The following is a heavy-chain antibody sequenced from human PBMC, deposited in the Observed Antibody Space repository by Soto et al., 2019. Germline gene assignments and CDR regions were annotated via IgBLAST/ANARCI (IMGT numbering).Heavy chain of an antibody. Sequence: ASAKVSCKASGYSFTDYHIHWVRQAPGQGLEWLGRINPKSGGTSTAQKFQGWVTMTRDRSISTVYMELTRLRSDDTAVYFCARGHSTDCSNGVCSFFYNHEMDVWGQGTTVNVSS. CDR2: INPKSGGT. V-gene: IGHV1-2*04. CDR1: GYSFTDYH. D-gene: IGHD2-8*01. J-gene: IGHJ6*02. CDR3: ARGHSTDCSNGVCSFFYNHEMDV.